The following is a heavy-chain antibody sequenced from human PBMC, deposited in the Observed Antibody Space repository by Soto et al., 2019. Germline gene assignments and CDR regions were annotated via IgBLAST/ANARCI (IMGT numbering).Heavy chain of an antibody. D-gene: IGHD6-13*01. CDR2: VYYSGST. J-gene: IGHJ6*03. CDR3: ARHRWAPDYDMDV. CDR1: GGSISSYY. Sequence: QVQLQESGPGLVKPSEALSLTCTVSGGSISSYYWSWIRQPPGKGLEWIGYVYYSGSTNYNPALKSRVTILVDTSKNQSALKLSSVTAADTAGYYWARHRWAPDYDMDVWGKGTTVTVSS. V-gene: IGHV4-59*01.